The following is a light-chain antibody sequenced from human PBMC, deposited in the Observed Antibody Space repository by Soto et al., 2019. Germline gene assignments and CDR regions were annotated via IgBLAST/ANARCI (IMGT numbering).Light chain of an antibody. CDR2: EVS. CDR1: SSDIGGYNY. V-gene: IGLV2-8*01. J-gene: IGLJ1*01. Sequence: ALTQPPSASGSPGQSVTISCTGTSSDIGGYNYVSWYQQHPGKAPKLMIYEVSKRPSGVPDRFSGSKSGNAASLTVSGLQAEDEADYYCISYAGSNNYVFGAGTKLTVL. CDR3: ISYAGSNNYV.